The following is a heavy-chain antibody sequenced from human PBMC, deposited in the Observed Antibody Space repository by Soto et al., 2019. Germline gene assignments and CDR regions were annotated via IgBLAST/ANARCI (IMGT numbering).Heavy chain of an antibody. CDR2: FTASGGST. Sequence: GGSLRLSCAASGFTFSNYAMSWVRQAPGKGLEWVSGFTASGGSTYYADSVKGRFTISRDNSKDTLYLQMDSLRAEDTAVYYCASAKIGDYFQVYWGQGTLVTVSS. CDR1: GFTFSNYA. V-gene: IGHV3-23*01. CDR3: ASAKIGDYFQVY. D-gene: IGHD4-17*01. J-gene: IGHJ4*02.